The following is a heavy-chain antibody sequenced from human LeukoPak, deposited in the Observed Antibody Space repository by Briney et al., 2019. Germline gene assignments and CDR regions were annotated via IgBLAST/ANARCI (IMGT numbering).Heavy chain of an antibody. D-gene: IGHD1-20*01. CDR3: ARHNITLGAFDL. CDR2: IYYCGST. CDR1: GVSISSSSCY. J-gene: IGHJ3*01. Sequence: TSSETLSLTCSVSGVSISSSSCYWGCTRQPPGKGLGMVGNIYYCGSTYYNPSLTGRVTISVDASTDHFPLNLSSLSAADTAVYLCARHNITLGAFDLWGPGTMVTVSS. V-gene: IGHV4-39*01.